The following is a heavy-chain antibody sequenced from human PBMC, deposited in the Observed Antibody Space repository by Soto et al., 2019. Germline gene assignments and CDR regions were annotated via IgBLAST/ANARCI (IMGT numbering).Heavy chain of an antibody. CDR1: GFTFSSYA. CDR2: ISYDGSNK. CDR3: SRDIVIVPAAIRGYYYGMDV. V-gene: IGHV3-30-3*01. Sequence: QVQLVESGGGVVQPGRSLRLSCAASGFTFSSYAMHWVRQAPGKGLEWAAVISYDGSNKYYADSVKGRFTISRDNSKNTLYLQMNRLRAEDTSVYYCSRDIVIVPAAIRGYYYGMDVWGQGTTVTVSS. D-gene: IGHD2-2*02. J-gene: IGHJ6*02.